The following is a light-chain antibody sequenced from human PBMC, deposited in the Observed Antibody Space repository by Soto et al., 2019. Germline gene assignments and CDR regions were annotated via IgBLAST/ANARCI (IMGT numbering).Light chain of an antibody. CDR1: QSVSSS. Sequence: EIVLTHSPGTLSLSPGERATLSCRASQSVSSSLAWYQQKPGQAPRLLIYGASSRATGIPDRFSGSGSGTDFTLTISRLEPEDFAVYYCQQYGSSPGTFGQGTKVDIK. CDR3: QQYGSSPGT. CDR2: GAS. V-gene: IGKV3-20*01. J-gene: IGKJ1*01.